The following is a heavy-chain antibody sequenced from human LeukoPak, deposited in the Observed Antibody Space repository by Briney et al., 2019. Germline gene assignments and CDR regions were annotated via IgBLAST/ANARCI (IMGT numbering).Heavy chain of an antibody. CDR1: GGSFSGYY. Sequence: SETLSLTCAVYGGSFSGYYWSWLRQPPGKGLEWVGEINHSGSTNYNPSLKSRVTISVDTYKNQFSLNLSSVTAADTAVYYCASPKLGYCSSTSCYVRDYWGQGTLVTVSS. D-gene: IGHD2-2*01. V-gene: IGHV4-34*01. CDR2: INHSGST. CDR3: ASPKLGYCSSTSCYVRDY. J-gene: IGHJ4*02.